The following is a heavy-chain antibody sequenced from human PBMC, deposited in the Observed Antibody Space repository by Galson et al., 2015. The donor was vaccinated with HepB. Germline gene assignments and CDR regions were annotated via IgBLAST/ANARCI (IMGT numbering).Heavy chain of an antibody. V-gene: IGHV1-18*04. CDR3: ARDGVGGDY. D-gene: IGHD3-16*01. CDR2: ISGYNGDT. CDR1: GYTFTSYG. J-gene: IGHJ4*02. Sequence: QSGAEVKEAGASVKVSCKASGYTFTSYGVNWVRQARGQGLEWMGWISGYNGDTSYAQKLQGRITMTTETSTNTAYLDLRSLTSDDTAVYYCARDGVGGDYWGQGTLVTVSS.